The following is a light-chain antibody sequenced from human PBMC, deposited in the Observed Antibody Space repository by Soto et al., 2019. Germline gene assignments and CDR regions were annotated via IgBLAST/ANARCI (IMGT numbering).Light chain of an antibody. Sequence: QSALTQPASESGSPGQSITISCTGTISDVGSYDLVSWYQQHPGKAPKLMIYEGSKRPSGVSSRFSGSKSGNTASLTISGLQAEDEADYYCCSYAGSSTSWVFGGGTKLTGL. CDR1: ISDVGSYDL. V-gene: IGLV2-23*01. J-gene: IGLJ3*02. CDR3: CSYAGSSTSWV. CDR2: EGS.